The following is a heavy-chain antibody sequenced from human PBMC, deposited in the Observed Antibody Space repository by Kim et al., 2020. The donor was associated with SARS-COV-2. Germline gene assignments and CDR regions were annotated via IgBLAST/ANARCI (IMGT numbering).Heavy chain of an antibody. CDR1: GGSIRSGGKF. Sequence: SETLSLTCSVSGGSIRSGGKFWTWIRQHPAKGLEWIGYISYSGNSHYSPSLRSRVSISLQTSENQFSLELTSVTAADTAVYYCAGGQPLDYWGQGSLVTVSS. J-gene: IGHJ4*02. CDR3: AGGQPLDY. V-gene: IGHV4-31*03. CDR2: ISYSGNS. D-gene: IGHD2-2*01.